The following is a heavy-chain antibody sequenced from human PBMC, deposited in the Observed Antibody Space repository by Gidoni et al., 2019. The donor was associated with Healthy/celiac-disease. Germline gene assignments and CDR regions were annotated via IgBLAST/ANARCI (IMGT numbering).Heavy chain of an antibody. CDR3: AKDRDYYDSSGYVFDY. Sequence: ELQLVESGGCLVQPGRSLRLSCAASGFTFDDYAMHWVRQAPGKGLGWVSGISWNRGRIGYEDAVKGRFTISRDNAKNSLYLQMNSLRAEDTALYYCAKDRDYYDSSGYVFDYWGQGTLVTVSS. D-gene: IGHD3-22*01. CDR2: ISWNRGRI. CDR1: GFTFDDYA. J-gene: IGHJ4*02. V-gene: IGHV3-9*01.